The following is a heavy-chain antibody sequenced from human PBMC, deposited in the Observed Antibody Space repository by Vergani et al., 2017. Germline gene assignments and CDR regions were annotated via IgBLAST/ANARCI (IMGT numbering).Heavy chain of an antibody. CDR2: SSAYNGNT. V-gene: IGHV1-18*01. J-gene: IGHJ6*03. CDR1: GYTFTSYG. CDR3: ARECLLSGYSGYDSGDYYYYYMDV. Sequence: QVQLVQSGAEVKKPGASVKVSCKASGYTFTSYGISWVRQAPGQGLEWMGWSSAYNGNTNDAQKLQGRVTMTTDTSTSTVYMELRGLRSDDTAVYYCARECLLSGYSGYDSGDYYYYYMDVWGKGTTVTVSS. D-gene: IGHD5-12*01.